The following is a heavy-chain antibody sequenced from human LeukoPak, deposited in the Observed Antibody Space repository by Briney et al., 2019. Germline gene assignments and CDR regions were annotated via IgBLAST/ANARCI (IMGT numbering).Heavy chain of an antibody. CDR2: INHSGST. J-gene: IGHJ6*03. Sequence: SETLSLTCAVYGGSFIGYYWSWIRQPPGKGLEWIGEINHSGSTNYNPSLKSRVTISVDTSKNQFSLKLSSVTAADTAVYYCARTMVRGVWVYMDVWGKGTTVTVSS. CDR1: GGSFIGYY. D-gene: IGHD3-10*01. CDR3: ARTMVRGVWVYMDV. V-gene: IGHV4-34*01.